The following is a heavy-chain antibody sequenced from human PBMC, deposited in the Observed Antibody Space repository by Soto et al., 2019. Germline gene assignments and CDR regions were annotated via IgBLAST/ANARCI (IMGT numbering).Heavy chain of an antibody. V-gene: IGHV4-30-4*01. CDR2: IYYSGST. CDR3: ARVFSYNNYEFDY. D-gene: IGHD4-4*01. J-gene: IGHJ4*02. CDR1: GGSISSGDYY. Sequence: PSETLSLTCTVSGGSISSGDYYWSWIRQPPGKGLEWIGYIYYSGSTYYNPSLKSRVTISVDTSKNQFSLKLSSVTAADTAVYYCARVFSYNNYEFDYWGQGTLVTVSS.